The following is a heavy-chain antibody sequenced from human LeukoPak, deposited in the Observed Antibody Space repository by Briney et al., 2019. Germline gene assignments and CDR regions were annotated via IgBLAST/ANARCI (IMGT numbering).Heavy chain of an antibody. CDR2: IYHSGST. V-gene: IGHV4-30-2*01. J-gene: IGHJ3*02. CDR1: GGSISSGGYS. D-gene: IGHD1-26*01. Sequence: SETLSLTCAVSGGSISSGGYSWSWIRQPPGKGLEWIGYIYHSGSTYYNPSLKSRVTISVDRSKNQFSLKLSSVTAADTAVYYCARERRYSGPSAFDIWGQGTMVTVSS. CDR3: ARERRYSGPSAFDI.